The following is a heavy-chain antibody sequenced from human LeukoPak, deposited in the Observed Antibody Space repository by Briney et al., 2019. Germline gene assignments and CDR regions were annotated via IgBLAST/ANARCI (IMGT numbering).Heavy chain of an antibody. CDR1: RDSIRSYY. CDR2: IHYSGST. CDR3: ARLGALHDAFDV. J-gene: IGHJ3*01. Sequence: SETLSLTCTVSRDSIRSYYWSWIRQPPGKGLEWIGNIHYSGSTKYNPSLKSRVTISVDTPKNQFSLRVTSLTAADTAVYYCARLGALHDAFDVWGQGTLVTVSS. V-gene: IGHV4-59*12. D-gene: IGHD3-16*01.